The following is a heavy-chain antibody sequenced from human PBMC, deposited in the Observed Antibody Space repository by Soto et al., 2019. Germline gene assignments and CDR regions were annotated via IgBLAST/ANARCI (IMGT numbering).Heavy chain of an antibody. CDR3: AMVDVYVTPSPQDV. Sequence: QVQLVQSGAEVKNPGASVKVSCKASGYTFTRYGIGWARQAPGQGLEWMGWINTYNGNTNYAKNVPGRVTLTTDTATSTAYMELRTLISNDTAIYYCAMVDVYVTPSPQDVWGQGTTVIVSS. CDR2: INTYNGNT. D-gene: IGHD3-16*01. J-gene: IGHJ6*02. V-gene: IGHV1-18*01. CDR1: GYTFTRYG.